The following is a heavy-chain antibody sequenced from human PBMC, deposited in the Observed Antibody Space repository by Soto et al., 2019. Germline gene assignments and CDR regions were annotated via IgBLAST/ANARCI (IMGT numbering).Heavy chain of an antibody. CDR3: ARGASGSYYYYYYGMDV. CDR1: GFTFSSYA. J-gene: IGHJ6*02. CDR2: ISYDGSNK. D-gene: IGHD1-26*01. V-gene: IGHV3-30*04. Sequence: GGFLRLSCAASGFTFSSYAMHWVRQAPGKGLEWVAVISYDGSNKYYADSVKGRFTISRDNSKNTLYLQMNSLRAEDTAVYYCARGASGSYYYYYYGMDVWGQGTTVTVSS.